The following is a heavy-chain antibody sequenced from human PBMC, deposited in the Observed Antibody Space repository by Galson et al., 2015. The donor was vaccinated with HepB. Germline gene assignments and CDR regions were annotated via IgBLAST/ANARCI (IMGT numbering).Heavy chain of an antibody. CDR2: IKEDGSEK. Sequence: SLRLSCAASGFTFRSYWMTWVRQAPGEGLEWVANIKEDGSEKYYVDSVKGRFTISRDNAENSLYLQMNSLRAEDTAVYYCARDSGKRDDYWGQGTLVTVSS. CDR3: ARDSGKRDDY. V-gene: IGHV3-7*01. D-gene: IGHD3-10*01. CDR1: GFTFRSYW. J-gene: IGHJ4*02.